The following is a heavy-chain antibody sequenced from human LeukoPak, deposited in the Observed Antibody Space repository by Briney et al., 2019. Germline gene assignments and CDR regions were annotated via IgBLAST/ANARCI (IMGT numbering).Heavy chain of an antibody. CDR1: GGSISSSSYY. J-gene: IGHJ5*02. D-gene: IGHD3-16*01. CDR2: IYYSGST. Sequence: SETLSLTCTVSGGSISSSSYYWGWIRQPPGKGLEWIGSIYYSGSTYYNPSLKSRVTISVDTSKDQFSLKLSSVTAADTAVYYCARDGGYGGVWFDPWGQGTLVTVSS. CDR3: ARDGGYGGVWFDP. V-gene: IGHV4-39*07.